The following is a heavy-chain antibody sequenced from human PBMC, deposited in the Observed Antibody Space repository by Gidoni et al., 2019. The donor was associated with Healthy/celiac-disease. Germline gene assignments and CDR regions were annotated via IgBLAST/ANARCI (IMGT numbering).Heavy chain of an antibody. CDR3: ARDRIAAAGNIIDY. D-gene: IGHD6-13*01. V-gene: IGHV3-30*04. J-gene: IGHJ4*02. CDR1: GFTFSSYA. CDR2: ISYDGSNK. Sequence: QVQLVESGGGVVQPGRSLRLSCAASGFTFSSYAMPWVRQAPGKGLEWVAVISYDGSNKYYADSVKGRFTISRDNSKNTLYLQMNSLRAEDTAVYYCARDRIAAAGNIIDYWGQGTLVTVSS.